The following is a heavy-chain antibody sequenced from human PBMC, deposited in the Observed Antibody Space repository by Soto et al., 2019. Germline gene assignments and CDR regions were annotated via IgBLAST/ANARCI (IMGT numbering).Heavy chain of an antibody. CDR1: GFTFSSYW. D-gene: IGHD3-16*01. CDR2: IKQDGIDK. V-gene: IGHV3-7*03. Sequence: EVQLVESGGGLVQPGGSLRLSCAVSGFTFSSYWMGWVRQAPGSGLEWVATIKQDGIDKDYVDSVKGRFTISRDNAKNSLYLQLNSLRAEDTAVYYCARAVRAYTADPDYWGQGILVTVSS. CDR3: ARAVRAYTADPDY. J-gene: IGHJ4*02.